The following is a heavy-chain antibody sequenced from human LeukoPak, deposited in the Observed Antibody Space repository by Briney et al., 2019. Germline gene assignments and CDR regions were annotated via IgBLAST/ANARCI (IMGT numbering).Heavy chain of an antibody. J-gene: IGHJ5*02. CDR3: AKDPYCYDSSGLNWFDP. V-gene: IGHV3-23*01. D-gene: IGHD3-22*01. CDR1: GFTFSSYA. Sequence: SGGSLRLSCAASGFTFSSYAMSWVRQAPGKGLEWVSAISGSGGSTYYADSVKGRFTISRDNSKNTLYLQMSSLRAEDTAVYYCAKDPYCYDSSGLNWFDPWGQGTLVTVSS. CDR2: ISGSGGST.